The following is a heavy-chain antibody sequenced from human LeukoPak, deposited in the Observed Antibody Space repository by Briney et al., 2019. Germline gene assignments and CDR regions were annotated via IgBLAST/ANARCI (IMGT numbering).Heavy chain of an antibody. CDR2: IYYSGST. Sequence: SETLSLTCTVSGGSISSGDYYWSWIRQPPGKGLEWIGYIYYSGSTYYNPSLKSRVTISVDTSKNQFSLKLSSVTAADTAVYYCARVDDSSGWSRIDYWGQGTLVTVSS. J-gene: IGHJ4*02. CDR1: GGSISSGDYY. D-gene: IGHD6-19*01. CDR3: ARVDDSSGWSRIDY. V-gene: IGHV4-30-4*01.